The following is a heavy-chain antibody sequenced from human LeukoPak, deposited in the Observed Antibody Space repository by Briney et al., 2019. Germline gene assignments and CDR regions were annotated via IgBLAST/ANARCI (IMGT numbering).Heavy chain of an antibody. V-gene: IGHV3-21*01. CDR1: GFTFSSYS. D-gene: IGHD3-16*02. Sequence: GGSLRLSCAASGFTFSSYSMNWVRQAPGKGLEWVSSISSSSSYISQADSVKGRFTISRDNAKNSLYLQMNSLRAEDTAVYYCARETPYYVWGSYRPDYWGQGTLVTVSS. CDR2: ISSSSSYI. CDR3: ARETPYYVWGSYRPDY. J-gene: IGHJ4*02.